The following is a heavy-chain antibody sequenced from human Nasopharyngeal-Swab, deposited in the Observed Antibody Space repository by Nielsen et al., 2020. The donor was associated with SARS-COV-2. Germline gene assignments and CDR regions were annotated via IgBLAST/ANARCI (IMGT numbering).Heavy chain of an antibody. V-gene: IGHV4-4*02. CDR1: GDSISGINW. Sequence: GSLRLSCAVSGDSISGINWWSWVRQSPGQGLEWIGEIHHSGPTNYNPSLKSRVTMWLDKSKNQFSLELYSVTAADSAVYYCGREGWEAENGYDYWGQGTLVTVSS. CDR3: GREGWEAENGYDY. D-gene: IGHD1-26*01. CDR2: IHHSGPT. J-gene: IGHJ4*02.